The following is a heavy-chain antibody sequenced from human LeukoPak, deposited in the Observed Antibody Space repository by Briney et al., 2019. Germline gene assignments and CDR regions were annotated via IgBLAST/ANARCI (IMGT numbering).Heavy chain of an antibody. CDR2: INPNSGDT. Sequence: ASVKVSCQASGYTFTSYYLHWVRQAPGQGPEWMGWINPNSGDTHSAQKFQGRVTMTRDTSISTGYMELSRLTSDDTAVYYCARALLVLAGTNFDYWGQGSLVTVSS. D-gene: IGHD6-19*01. V-gene: IGHV1-2*02. CDR1: GYTFTSYY. J-gene: IGHJ4*02. CDR3: ARALLVLAGTNFDY.